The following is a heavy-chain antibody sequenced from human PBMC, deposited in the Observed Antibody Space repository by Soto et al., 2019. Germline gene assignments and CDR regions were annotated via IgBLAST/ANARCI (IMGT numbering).Heavy chain of an antibody. CDR2: VFPDDPDT. Sequence: GESLKISCKVSGYSFTTNWIAWVRQRPGKGLEWMGSVFPDDPDTRYSPSFQGQVTISVDKAVTTAYLQWSSLKASDSAMYYCARLIGSSSWFDLWGQGALVTVSS. D-gene: IGHD2-2*01. J-gene: IGHJ5*02. CDR1: GYSFTTNW. V-gene: IGHV5-51*01. CDR3: ARLIGSSSWFDL.